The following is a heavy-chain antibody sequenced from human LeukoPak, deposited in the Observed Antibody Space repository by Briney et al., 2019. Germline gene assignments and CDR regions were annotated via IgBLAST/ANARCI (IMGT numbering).Heavy chain of an antibody. V-gene: IGHV4-38-2*01. D-gene: IGHD6-6*01. CDR3: ASSYGSSSFYYYYYMDV. CDR1: GYSISSGYY. J-gene: IGHJ6*03. CDR2: IYHSGST. Sequence: PSETLSLTCAVSGYSISSGYYWGWIRQPPGKGLEWIGSIYHSGSTYYNPSLKSRVTISVDTSKNQFSLKLSSVTAADTAVYYCASSYGSSSFYYYYYMDVWGKGTTVTVSS.